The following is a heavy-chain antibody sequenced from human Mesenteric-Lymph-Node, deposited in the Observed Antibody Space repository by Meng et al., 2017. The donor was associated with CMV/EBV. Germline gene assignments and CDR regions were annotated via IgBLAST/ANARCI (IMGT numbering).Heavy chain of an antibody. CDR3: ATRRYGDYHCDS. D-gene: IGHD4-17*01. V-gene: IGHV3-21*01. CDR2: ISSDTFM. J-gene: IGHJ4*02. Sequence: GGSLRLSCAASGFTFSSYSMNWVRLAPGKGLEWVASISSDTFMHYADSAKGRFTISRDNAKNSVYLQMNSLRAEDTAVYYCATRRYGDYHCDSWGQGTLVTVSS. CDR1: GFTFSSYS.